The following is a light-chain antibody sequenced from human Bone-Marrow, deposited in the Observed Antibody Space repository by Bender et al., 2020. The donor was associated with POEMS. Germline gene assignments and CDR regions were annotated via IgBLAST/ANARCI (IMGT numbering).Light chain of an antibody. J-gene: IGLJ3*02. Sequence: QSVLTQPPSVSGAPGQRVTISCTGSSSNIAAGYAVHWYQQLPGTAPKLLIYANDNRPSGVPDRFSGSKSGSSASLAIAGLQAEDEADYYCQSYDTSLSGVFGGGTKLTVL. CDR1: SSNIAAGYA. V-gene: IGLV1-40*01. CDR3: QSYDTSLSGV. CDR2: AND.